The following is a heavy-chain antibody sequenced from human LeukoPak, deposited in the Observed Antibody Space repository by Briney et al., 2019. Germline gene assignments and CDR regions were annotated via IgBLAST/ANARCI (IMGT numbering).Heavy chain of an antibody. CDR2: IKQDGSEK. D-gene: IGHD3-22*01. V-gene: IGHV3-7*01. CDR3: ARDVSYGYYYAYYFDY. Sequence: GGSLRLSXAASGFTFSSYWMSWVRQAPGKGLEWVANIKQDGSEKYYVDSVKGRFTISRDNAKNSLYLQMNSLRAEDTAVYYCARDVSYGYYYAYYFDYWGQGTLVTVSS. J-gene: IGHJ4*02. CDR1: GFTFSSYW.